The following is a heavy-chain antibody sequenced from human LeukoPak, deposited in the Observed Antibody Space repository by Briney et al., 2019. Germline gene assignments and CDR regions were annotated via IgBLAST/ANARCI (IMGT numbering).Heavy chain of an antibody. Sequence: GGPLRLSCAASGFTFSSYSMNWVRQAPGKGLEWVSSISSSSSYIYYADSVKGRFTISRDNAKNSLYLQMNSLRAEDTAVYYCARAAQTNYYFDYWGQGTLVTVSS. V-gene: IGHV3-21*01. CDR3: ARAAQTNYYFDY. CDR2: ISSSSSYI. J-gene: IGHJ4*02. CDR1: GFTFSSYS.